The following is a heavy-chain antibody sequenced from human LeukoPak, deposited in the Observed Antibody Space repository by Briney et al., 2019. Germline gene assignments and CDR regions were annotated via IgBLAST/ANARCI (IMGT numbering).Heavy chain of an antibody. CDR1: GFTFSSYA. CDR2: ISGSGSST. V-gene: IGHV3-23*01. Sequence: PGGSLRLSCAASGFTFSSYALSWVRQAPGKGLEWVSAISGSGSSTYHADSVKGRFTISRDNSKSTLYLQMNSLRAEDTAIYYRAAYSCDTTTCYTGGFDYWGQGTLVTVSS. CDR3: AAYSCDTTTCYTGGFDY. D-gene: IGHD2-2*02. J-gene: IGHJ4*02.